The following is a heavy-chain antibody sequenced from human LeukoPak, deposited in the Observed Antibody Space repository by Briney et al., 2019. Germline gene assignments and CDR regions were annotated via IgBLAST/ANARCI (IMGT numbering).Heavy chain of an antibody. CDR1: GFTFSNYW. J-gene: IGHJ3*01. CDR2: IRGDGSLK. CDR3: ARDSGGFSSVYYDAFDF. D-gene: IGHD5/OR15-5a*01. V-gene: IGHV3-7*01. Sequence: GGSLRLSCAASGFTFSNYWMIWVRQAPGKGLEWVANIRGDGSLKYYVDSVKGRFTISRDNAKNSLYLQMNSLRAGDMAIYYCARDSGGFSSVYYDAFDFWGQGTVVTVSS.